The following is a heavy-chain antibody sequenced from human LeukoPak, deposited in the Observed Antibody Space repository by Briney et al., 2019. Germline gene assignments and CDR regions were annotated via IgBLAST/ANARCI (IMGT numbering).Heavy chain of an antibody. CDR3: ARSDYGGTTGGIDY. D-gene: IGHD4-23*01. V-gene: IGHV3-30*01. CDR2: ISYDGSNK. CDR1: GFTFSSYA. J-gene: IGHJ4*02. Sequence: GRSLRLSCAASGFTFSSYAMHWVRQAPGKGLEWVAVISYDGSNKYYADSVKGRFTISRDNSKNTLYLQMNSLRAEDTAVYYCARSDYGGTTGGIDYWGQGTLVTVSS.